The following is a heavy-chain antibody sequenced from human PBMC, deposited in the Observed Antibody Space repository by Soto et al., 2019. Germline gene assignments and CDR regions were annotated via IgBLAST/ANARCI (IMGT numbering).Heavy chain of an antibody. Sequence: QVQLVESGGGVVQPGRSLRLCCAPSGFTFSSYGMHWARQAPGKGLEWVAVIWYDGSNKVYADSVKGRFTISRDNSKNTLYLQMNSLRAEDTAVYYCARDLSGDYGALDTWGQGTMVTVSS. CDR1: GFTFSSYG. CDR3: ARDLSGDYGALDT. V-gene: IGHV3-33*01. CDR2: IWYDGSNK. D-gene: IGHD4-17*01. J-gene: IGHJ3*02.